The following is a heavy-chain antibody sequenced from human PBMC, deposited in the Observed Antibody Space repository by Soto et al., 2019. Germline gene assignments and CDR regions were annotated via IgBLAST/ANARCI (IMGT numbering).Heavy chain of an antibody. Sequence: QVQLVQSGAEVKKPGSSVKVSCKASGGTFSNYAITWVRQSPGQGLEWMGRIIPILGIANYAQKFQGRVTITADKSTRTAYMELSSLRSEDTAVYYCARESPSATVTTLYNWFDPWGQGSLVTVSS. CDR1: GGTFSNYA. D-gene: IGHD4-17*01. CDR3: ARESPSATVTTLYNWFDP. V-gene: IGHV1-69*04. J-gene: IGHJ5*02. CDR2: IIPILGIA.